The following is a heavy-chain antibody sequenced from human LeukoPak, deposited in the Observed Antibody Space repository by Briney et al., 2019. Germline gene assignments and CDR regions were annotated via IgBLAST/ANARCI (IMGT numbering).Heavy chain of an antibody. J-gene: IGHJ6*03. Sequence: GASVKVSCKASGVNFNRYGINWLRQAPGQGLEWMGRSIPMFRTANYAQKFHGRVTITTDESTSTVYMEVRNLRSEDTAVYYCATSDFASATETQDYNYYMDVWGKGTTVTVSS. V-gene: IGHV1-69*05. CDR3: ATSDFASATETQDYNYYMDV. CDR2: SIPMFRTA. D-gene: IGHD1-26*01. CDR1: GVNFNRYG.